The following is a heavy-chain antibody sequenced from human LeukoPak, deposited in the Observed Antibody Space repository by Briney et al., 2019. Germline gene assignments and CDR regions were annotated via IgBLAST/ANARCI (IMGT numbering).Heavy chain of an antibody. CDR1: GLSVTVNY. V-gene: IGHV3-53*01. CDR2: IYSGGDT. J-gene: IGHJ4*02. CDR3: ASRLYCSSTSCRYFDY. Sequence: GGSLRLSCAASGLSVTVNYMSWVRQAPGKGLEWVSVIYSGGDTDYADSVKGRFTVSRDISKNTLYLQMSSLRAEDTAVYYCASRLYCSSTSCRYFDYWGQGTLVTVSS. D-gene: IGHD2-2*01.